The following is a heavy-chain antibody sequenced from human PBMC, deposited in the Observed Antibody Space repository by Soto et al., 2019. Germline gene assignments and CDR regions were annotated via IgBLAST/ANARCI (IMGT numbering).Heavy chain of an antibody. J-gene: IGHJ4*02. D-gene: IGHD6-19*01. V-gene: IGHV3-11*06. Sequence: QVQLVESGGGLVKPGGSLRLSCAASGFTFSDYYMSWIRQDPGKWLGWVSYISSSSSYTNYADSVKGRFTISRDNAKNSLYLQMNSLRAEDTAVYYCARIGYSSGWTFDYWGQGTLVTVSS. CDR2: ISSSSSYT. CDR3: ARIGYSSGWTFDY. CDR1: GFTFSDYY.